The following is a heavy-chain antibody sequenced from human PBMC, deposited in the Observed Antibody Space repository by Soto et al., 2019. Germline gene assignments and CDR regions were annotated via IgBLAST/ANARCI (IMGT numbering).Heavy chain of an antibody. CDR2: IYYSGST. D-gene: IGHD3-3*01. Sequence: KPSETLSLTCTVSGGSISSGGYYWSWIRQHPGKGLEWIGYIYYSGSTYYNPSLKSRVTISVDTSKNQFSLKLSAVTAAGTAVYYCARESGSVGYDFWSGYSLNWFDPWGQGTLVTVSS. V-gene: IGHV4-31*03. J-gene: IGHJ5*02. CDR1: GGSISSGGYY. CDR3: ARESGSVGYDFWSGYSLNWFDP.